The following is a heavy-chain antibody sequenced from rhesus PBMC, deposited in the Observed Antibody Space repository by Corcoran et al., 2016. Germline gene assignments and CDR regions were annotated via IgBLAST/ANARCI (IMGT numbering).Heavy chain of an antibody. Sequence: QVQLQESGPGLVKPSETLSLTCAVSGGSISSGYYYWTWIRQPPGKGLDWIGYITHSGSTIYNPSLKSRVTISRDTSKNQFSLKLSSVTAADSAVYYCAREPSNTVGLDSWGQGVVVTVSS. D-gene: IGHD4-23*01. J-gene: IGHJ6*01. CDR2: ITHSGST. CDR3: AREPSNTVGLDS. CDR1: GGSISSGYYY. V-gene: IGHV4-122*02.